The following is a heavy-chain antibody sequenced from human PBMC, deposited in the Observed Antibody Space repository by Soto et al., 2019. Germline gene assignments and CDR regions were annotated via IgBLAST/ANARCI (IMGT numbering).Heavy chain of an antibody. Sequence: PGESLKISCKGSGYSFTSYWISWVRQMPGKGLEWMGRIDPSDSYTNYSPSFQGHVTISADKSISTAYLQWSSLKASDTAMYYCASRQGTMVRGAIFFDYYGMDVWGQGTTVTVSS. CDR1: GYSFTSYW. CDR2: IDPSDSYT. D-gene: IGHD3-10*01. CDR3: ASRQGTMVRGAIFFDYYGMDV. J-gene: IGHJ6*02. V-gene: IGHV5-10-1*01.